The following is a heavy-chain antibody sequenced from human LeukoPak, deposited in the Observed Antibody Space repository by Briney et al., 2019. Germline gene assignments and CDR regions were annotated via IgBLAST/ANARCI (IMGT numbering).Heavy chain of an antibody. CDR3: ASLVVVTCQGYYFDY. Sequence: SETLSLTCTVSGGSIGSGPYYWTWIRQPSGKGLEWLGRIFTSGSTNYKSSLKSRVTISLDTSKNQFSLKLSSVTAADTAVYYCASLVVVTCQGYYFDYWGQGTLVTVSS. D-gene: IGHD3-22*01. CDR1: GGSIGSGPYY. J-gene: IGHJ4*02. CDR2: IFTSGST. V-gene: IGHV4-61*02.